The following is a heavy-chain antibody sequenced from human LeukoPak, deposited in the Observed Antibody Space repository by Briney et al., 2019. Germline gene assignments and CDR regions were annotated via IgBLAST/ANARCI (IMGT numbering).Heavy chain of an antibody. Sequence: PGGSLRLSCVASGFTFKNYAMSWVRRVPGKGLEWVSAISGSDPGTYYADSVRGRFTISRDNSKNTLYLLMSRLRAQDAAIYYCAKAPLGRCTGATCYPFDYWGQGALVTVSS. CDR2: ISGSDPGT. D-gene: IGHD2-15*01. CDR1: GFTFKNYA. CDR3: AKAPLGRCTGATCYPFDY. V-gene: IGHV3-23*01. J-gene: IGHJ4*02.